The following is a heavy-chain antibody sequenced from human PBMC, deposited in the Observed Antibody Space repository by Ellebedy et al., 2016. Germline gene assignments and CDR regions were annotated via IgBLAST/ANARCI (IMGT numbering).Heavy chain of an antibody. V-gene: IGHV3-21*01. CDR3: AREGWYSGSYFFDY. CDR2: ISSSSSYI. CDR1: GFTFSNAW. Sequence: GGSLRLSCAASGFTFSNAWMNWVRQAPGKGLEWVSSISSSSSYIYYADSVKGRFTISRDNAKHSLYLQMNSLRAEDTAVYYCAREGWYSGSYFFDYWGQGTLVTVSS. D-gene: IGHD1-26*01. J-gene: IGHJ4*02.